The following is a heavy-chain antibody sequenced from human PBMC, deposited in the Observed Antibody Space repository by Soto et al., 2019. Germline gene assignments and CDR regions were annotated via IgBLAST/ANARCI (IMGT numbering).Heavy chain of an antibody. J-gene: IGHJ4*02. V-gene: IGHV3-33*01. Sequence: QVQLVESGGGVVQPGRSLRLSCAASGFRFSGFGMHWVRQAPGKGLEWVAILRYDGSNKYYADSVKGRFTISRDNSQNTLYLHMDSLRVEDTAVYYCARDGVGASTCYGYFDYWGQGILVTVSS. CDR3: ARDGVGASTCYGYFDY. CDR1: GFRFSGFG. D-gene: IGHD1-26*01. CDR2: LRYDGSNK.